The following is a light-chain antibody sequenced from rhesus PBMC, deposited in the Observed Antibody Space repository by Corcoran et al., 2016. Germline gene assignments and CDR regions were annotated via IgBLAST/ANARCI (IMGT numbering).Light chain of an antibody. Sequence: DIQMTQSPSSLSASVGDTVTITCRASQGISSYLNWFQQKPVKATKLLIYAASSLESGVPSRFSGSGSGTEFTLTISSLQPEDFAAYYCLQHNSYPLTFGGGTKVEIK. J-gene: IGKJ4*01. CDR1: QGISSY. V-gene: IGKV1-28*01. CDR2: AAS. CDR3: LQHNSYPLT.